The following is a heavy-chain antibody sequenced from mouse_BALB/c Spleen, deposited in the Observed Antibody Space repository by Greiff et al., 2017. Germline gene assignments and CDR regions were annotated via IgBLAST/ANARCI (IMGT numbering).Heavy chain of an antibody. J-gene: IGHJ2*01. CDR1: GYTFTSYT. CDR2: INPSSGYT. D-gene: IGHD2-1*01. CDR3: AIDGNYNY. Sequence: VQPQQSGAELARPGASVKMSCKASGYTFTSYTMHWVKQRPGQGLEWIGYINPSSGYTNYNQKFKDKATLTADKSSSTAYMQLSSLTSEDSAVYYCAIDGNYNYWGEGTTLTVSS. V-gene: IGHV1-4*01.